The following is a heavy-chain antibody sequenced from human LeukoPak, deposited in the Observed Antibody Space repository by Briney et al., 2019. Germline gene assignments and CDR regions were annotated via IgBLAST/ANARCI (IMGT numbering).Heavy chain of an antibody. CDR3: ARMPTEPL. CDR1: GYILTAYY. CDR2: INPKNGDT. D-gene: IGHD2-2*01. V-gene: IGHV1-2*02. J-gene: IGHJ4*02. Sequence: VASVKVSCKASGYILTAYYMGWVRQVPGQGLEWMGWINPKNGDTNYAAKFQGRVTMTRDTSISTVYMELSRLTSDDTAVYYCARMPTEPLWGQGALVTVSS.